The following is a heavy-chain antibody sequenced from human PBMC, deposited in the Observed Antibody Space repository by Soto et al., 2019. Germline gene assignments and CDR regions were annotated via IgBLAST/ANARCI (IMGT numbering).Heavy chain of an antibody. D-gene: IGHD5-12*01. V-gene: IGHV4-59*08. CDR2: IYYSGST. Sequence: PSETLSLTCTVSGGSISSYYWSWIRQPPGKGLEWIGYIYYSGSTNYNPSLKSRVTISVDTSKNQFSLKLSSVTAADTAVYYCARLPLSSIPKRNSGYDYHYYYYMDVWGKGTTVTVSS. J-gene: IGHJ6*03. CDR1: GGSISSYY. CDR3: ARLPLSSIPKRNSGYDYHYYYYMDV.